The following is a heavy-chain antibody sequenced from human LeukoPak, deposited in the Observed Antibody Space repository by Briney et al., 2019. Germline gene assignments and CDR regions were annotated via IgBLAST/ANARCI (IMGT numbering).Heavy chain of an antibody. D-gene: IGHD6-25*01. CDR2: INPNNGDS. CDR1: GYTFINYH. Sequence: ASAKVSCESSGYTFINYHINWVRQATGQGLEWIGWINPNNGDSGYAQSLQGRVTITRDPSISPAYMELGSLTSEDTAVYFCARTTSFTASGYDSWGQGTLVTVSS. J-gene: IGHJ4*02. CDR3: ARTTSFTASGYDS. V-gene: IGHV1-8*03.